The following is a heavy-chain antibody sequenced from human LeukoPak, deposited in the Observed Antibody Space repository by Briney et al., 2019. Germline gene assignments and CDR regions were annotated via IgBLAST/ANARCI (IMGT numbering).Heavy chain of an antibody. CDR1: GGSFSGYY. Sequence: SETRSLTCAVYGGSFSGYYWSWIRQPPGKGLEWIGEINHSGSTNYNPSLKSRVTISVDTSKNQFSLKLSSVTAADTAVYYCAGGIAAAGTDGDYWGQGTLVTVSS. CDR3: AGGIAAAGTDGDY. D-gene: IGHD6-13*01. J-gene: IGHJ4*02. CDR2: INHSGST. V-gene: IGHV4-34*01.